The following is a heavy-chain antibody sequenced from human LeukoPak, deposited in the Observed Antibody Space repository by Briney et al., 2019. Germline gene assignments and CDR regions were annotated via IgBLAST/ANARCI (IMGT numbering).Heavy chain of an antibody. CDR2: IRYDGSNK. CDR3: AKGDIVVVPAAMGV. D-gene: IGHD2-2*01. CDR1: GFTFSSYG. J-gene: IGHJ6*04. Sequence: GGSLRLSCAASGFTFSSYGMHWVRQAPGKGLEWVAFIRYDGSNKYYADSVKGRFTNSRDNSRNTLYLQMNSLRAEDTAVYYCAKGDIVVVPAAMGVWGKGTTVTVSS. V-gene: IGHV3-30*02.